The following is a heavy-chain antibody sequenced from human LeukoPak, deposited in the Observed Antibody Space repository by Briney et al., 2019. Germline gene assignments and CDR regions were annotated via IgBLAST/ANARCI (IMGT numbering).Heavy chain of an antibody. V-gene: IGHV3-30*02. CDR3: AKDGYGDYVRYYYYYYMDV. J-gene: IGHJ6*03. D-gene: IGHD4-17*01. CDR2: IRYDGSNK. Sequence: PGGSLRLSCAASGSTFRTYAMHWVRQAPGKGLEWVAFIRYDGSNKYYADSVKGRFTISRDNSKNTLYLQMNSLRAEDTAVYYCAKDGYGDYVRYYYYYYMDVWGKGTTVTISS. CDR1: GSTFRTYA.